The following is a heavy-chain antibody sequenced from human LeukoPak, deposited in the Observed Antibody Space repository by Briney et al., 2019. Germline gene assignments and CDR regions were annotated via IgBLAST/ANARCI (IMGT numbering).Heavy chain of an antibody. V-gene: IGHV3-74*01. CDR3: AKADSGSRPSDY. CDR1: GFTFSSYW. CDR2: INSDGSST. D-gene: IGHD1-26*01. J-gene: IGHJ4*02. Sequence: GGSLRLSCAASGFTFSSYWMHWVRQAPGKGLVWVSRINSDGSSTSYADSVKGRFTISRDNAKNTLYLQMNSLRAEDTAVYYCAKADSGSRPSDYWGQGTLVTVSS.